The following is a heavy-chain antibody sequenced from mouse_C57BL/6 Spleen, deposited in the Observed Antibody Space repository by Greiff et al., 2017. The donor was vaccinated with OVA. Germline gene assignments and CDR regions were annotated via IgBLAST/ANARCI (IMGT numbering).Heavy chain of an antibody. CDR2: INPNNGGT. V-gene: IGHV1-18*01. D-gene: IGHD1-1*01. Sequence: VQLKESGPELVKPGASVKIPCKASGYTFTDYNMDWVKQSHGKSLEWIGDINPNNGGTIYNQKFKGKATLTVDKSSSTAYMELRSLTSEDTAVYYCARTKGLLPSFDYWGQGTTLTVSS. J-gene: IGHJ2*01. CDR1: GYTFTDYN. CDR3: ARTKGLLPSFDY.